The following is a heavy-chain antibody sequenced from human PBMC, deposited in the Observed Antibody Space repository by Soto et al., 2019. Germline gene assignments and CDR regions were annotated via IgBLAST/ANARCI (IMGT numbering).Heavy chain of an antibody. V-gene: IGHV1-58*01. D-gene: IGHD4-17*01. CDR3: AAAGGYGDYGY. CDR1: GFTFTSSA. Sequence: GASVKVSCKASGFTFTSSAVQWVRQARGQRLEWIGWIVVGSGNTNYAQKFQERVTITRDMSTSTAYMEPSSLRSEDTAVYYCAAAGGYGDYGYWGQGTLVTVSS. J-gene: IGHJ4*02. CDR2: IVVGSGNT.